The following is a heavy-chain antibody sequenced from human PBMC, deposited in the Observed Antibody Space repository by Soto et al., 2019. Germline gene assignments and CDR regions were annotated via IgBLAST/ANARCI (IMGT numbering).Heavy chain of an antibody. D-gene: IGHD1-26*01. CDR2: ISYRGST. J-gene: IGHJ2*01. Sequence: QLQLQESGPGLVKPSETLSLTCTVSGGSISSSSYYWGWIRQPPGNGLEWIGTISYRGSTYYNPSLKSRVSISVDTSTNQFSLKLSSVAAADTAVYYCARQSGSYSRYWYFDLWGRGTLVTVSS. V-gene: IGHV4-39*01. CDR3: ARQSGSYSRYWYFDL. CDR1: GGSISSSSYY.